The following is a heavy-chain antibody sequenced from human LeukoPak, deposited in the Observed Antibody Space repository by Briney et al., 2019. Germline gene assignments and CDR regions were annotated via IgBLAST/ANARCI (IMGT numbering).Heavy chain of an antibody. J-gene: IGHJ4*02. V-gene: IGHV1-69*13. Sequence: GASVKVSCKASGYTFTSYGISWVRQAPGQGLEWMGGIIPIFGTANYAQKFQGRVTITADESTSTAYMELSSLRSEDTAVYYCARGGWTASWNYFNWGQGTLVTVSS. CDR1: GYTFTSYG. D-gene: IGHD1-7*01. CDR3: ARGGWTASWNYFN. CDR2: IIPIFGTA.